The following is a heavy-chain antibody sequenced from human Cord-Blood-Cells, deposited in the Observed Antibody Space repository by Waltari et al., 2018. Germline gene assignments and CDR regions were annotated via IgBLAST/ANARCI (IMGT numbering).Heavy chain of an antibody. J-gene: IGHJ3*02. V-gene: IGHV3-21*01. Sequence: EVQLVESGGGLVKPGGSLRLSCAASGFTFCSYSMNWVRQAPGKGLVWVSSISSSSSYIYYADSVKGRLTISRDNAKNSLYLQMNSLRAEDTAVYYCARSLTGEGADDAFDIWGQGTMVTVSS. CDR3: ARSLTGEGADDAFDI. CDR2: ISSSSSYI. D-gene: IGHD7-27*01. CDR1: GFTFCSYS.